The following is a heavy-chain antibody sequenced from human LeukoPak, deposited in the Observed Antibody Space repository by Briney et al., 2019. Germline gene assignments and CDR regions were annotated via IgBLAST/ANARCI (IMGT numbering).Heavy chain of an antibody. CDR3: ASARITMVRGVISRRNYFDY. CDR1: GFTFSSYW. CDR2: IKQDGSEK. J-gene: IGHJ4*02. D-gene: IGHD3-10*01. Sequence: GGSLRLSCAASGFTFSSYWMSWVRQAPGKGLELVANIKQDGSEKYYVDSVKGRFTISRDNAKNSLYLQMNSLRAEDTAVYYCASARITMVRGVISRRNYFDYWGQGTLVTVSS. V-gene: IGHV3-7*01.